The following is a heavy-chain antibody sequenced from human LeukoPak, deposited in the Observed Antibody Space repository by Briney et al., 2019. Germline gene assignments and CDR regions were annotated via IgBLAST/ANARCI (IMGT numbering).Heavy chain of an antibody. CDR2: INHGGST. V-gene: IGHV4-34*01. CDR3: ASTALGELSYVDY. J-gene: IGHJ4*02. D-gene: IGHD3-16*02. Sequence: SETLSLTCAVYGGSFSGYYWSWIRQPPGKGLEWIGEINHGGSTNYNPSLKSRVTISVDTSKNQFSLKLSSVTAADTAVYYCASTALGELSYVDYWGQGTLVTVSS. CDR1: GGSFSGYY.